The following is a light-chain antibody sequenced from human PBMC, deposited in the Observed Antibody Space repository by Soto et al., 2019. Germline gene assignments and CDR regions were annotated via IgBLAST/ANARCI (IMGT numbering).Light chain of an antibody. CDR2: DVN. V-gene: IGLV2-11*01. Sequence: QSALTQPRSVSGSPGQSVTISCTGTRSDVGGYNYVSWYRQHPGKAPKLIIYDVNRRPSGVPDRFSGSKSGNTASLTISGLQAEDEADYYCCSYADIHVVVGGGTKVTVL. CDR3: CSYADIHVV. J-gene: IGLJ2*01. CDR1: RSDVGGYNY.